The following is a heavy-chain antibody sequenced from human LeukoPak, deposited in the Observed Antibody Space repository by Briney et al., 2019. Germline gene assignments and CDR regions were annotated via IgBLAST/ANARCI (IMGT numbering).Heavy chain of an antibody. Sequence: AGGSLRLSCAASGFTFSSYSMTWVRQAPGKGLEWVSSISSSSSYIYYADSVKGRFTISRDNAKNSLYLQMNSLRAEDTAVYYCARDRRYYYDSSGYYGSLETHYFDYWGQGTLVTVSS. J-gene: IGHJ4*02. CDR3: ARDRRYYYDSSGYYGSLETHYFDY. CDR1: GFTFSSYS. V-gene: IGHV3-21*01. CDR2: ISSSSSYI. D-gene: IGHD3-22*01.